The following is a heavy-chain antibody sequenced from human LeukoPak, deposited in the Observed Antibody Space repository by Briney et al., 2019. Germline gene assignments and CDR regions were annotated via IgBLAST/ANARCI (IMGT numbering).Heavy chain of an antibody. CDR1: GGSISSYY. CDR2: IYYSGST. CDR3: ARGITRNYMDV. V-gene: IGHV4-59*01. Sequence: SETLSLTCTVSGGSISSYYWSWIRQSPGKGLEWIGHIYYSGSTNYNPSLKSRVTISVDTSKKQFSLKLDSVTAADTAVYYCARGITRNYMDVWGKGTTVTVSS. D-gene: IGHD3-10*01. J-gene: IGHJ6*03.